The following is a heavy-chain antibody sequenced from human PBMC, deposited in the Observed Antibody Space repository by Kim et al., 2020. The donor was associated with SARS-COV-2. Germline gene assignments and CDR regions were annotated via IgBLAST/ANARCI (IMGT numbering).Heavy chain of an antibody. Sequence: SETLSLTCTVSGGSISSSSYYWGWIRQPPGKGLEWIGSIYYSGSTYYNPSLKSRVTISVDTSKNQFSLKLSSVTAADTAVYYCARHQGGGMITFGGVIEYYGDYWGQGTLVTVSS. J-gene: IGHJ4*02. CDR3: ARHQGGGMITFGGVIEYYGDY. CDR1: GGSISSSSYY. CDR2: IYYSGST. V-gene: IGHV4-39*01. D-gene: IGHD3-16*02.